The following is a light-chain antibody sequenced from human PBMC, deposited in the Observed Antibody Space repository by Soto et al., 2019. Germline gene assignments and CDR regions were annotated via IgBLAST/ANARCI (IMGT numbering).Light chain of an antibody. Sequence: QSVLTQPPSASGTPGQRGTISCSGSNSNIGRNTVNWYQQLPGTAPKLLIYRNNQRPSGVPDRFSGSKSGTSASLAISGLQSDDESDYYCASWDDGLTGYVFGTGTKLTVL. J-gene: IGLJ1*01. CDR1: NSNIGRNT. CDR3: ASWDDGLTGYV. V-gene: IGLV1-44*01. CDR2: RNN.